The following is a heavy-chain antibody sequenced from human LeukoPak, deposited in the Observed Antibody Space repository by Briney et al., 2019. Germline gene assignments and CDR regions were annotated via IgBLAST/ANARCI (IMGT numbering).Heavy chain of an antibody. Sequence: PGGSLRLSCVGSGFTFSSYRMSWARQSTGKGLEGVAYMKEEGSEKYCVDSVKSRFTNTRANAKNTLYLQMNRPRVEDTAVYYCARLLRYGEPWGQGTLVTVSS. J-gene: IGHJ5*02. D-gene: IGHD3-10*01. CDR2: MKEEGSEK. V-gene: IGHV3-7*01. CDR3: ARLLRYGEP. CDR1: GFTFSSYR.